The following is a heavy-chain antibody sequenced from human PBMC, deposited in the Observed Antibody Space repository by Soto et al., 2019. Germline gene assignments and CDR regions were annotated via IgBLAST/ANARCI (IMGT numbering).Heavy chain of an antibody. D-gene: IGHD1-1*01. CDR2: MYHSGST. V-gene: IGHV4-30-2*01. J-gene: IGHJ4*02. Sequence: SETLSLTCTVSGGSISSYSWSWIRQPPGKGLEWIGYMYHSGSTYYNPSLRSRVTISIDRSKNQFSLKLSSVTAADTAVYYCARVQDYWGQGILVTVSS. CDR3: ARVQDY. CDR1: GGSISSYS.